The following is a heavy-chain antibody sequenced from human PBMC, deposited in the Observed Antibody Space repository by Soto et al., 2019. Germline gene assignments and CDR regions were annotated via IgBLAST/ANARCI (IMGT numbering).Heavy chain of an antibody. Sequence: QVQLVESGGGVVNPGRSLSLSCAGSGFIFSNYGMHWVRQAPGKGLEWVAFISYDGGETFYADSVKGRFTISRDNSKSTVFLHMNSLKKEDTAVYYCAITSVADASFDYWGQGTLVTVSS. V-gene: IGHV3-30*03. J-gene: IGHJ4*02. D-gene: IGHD5-12*01. CDR3: AITSVADASFDY. CDR2: ISYDGGET. CDR1: GFIFSNYG.